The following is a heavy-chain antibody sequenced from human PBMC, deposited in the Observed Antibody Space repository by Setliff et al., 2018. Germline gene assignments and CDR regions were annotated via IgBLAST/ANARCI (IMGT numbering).Heavy chain of an antibody. D-gene: IGHD2-21*01. CDR1: GGSFSGYY. CDR2: IIHSGST. CDR3: ARHVNSGMYYNYYGLDA. Sequence: SETLSLTCAVYGGSFSGYYWSWIRQPPGKRLEWIGEIIHSGSTNYNPSLKSRVTISMDTSKNQFSLKVSSVTAADTAVYYCARHVNSGMYYNYYGLDAWGQGTTVTVSS. V-gene: IGHV4-34*12. J-gene: IGHJ6*02.